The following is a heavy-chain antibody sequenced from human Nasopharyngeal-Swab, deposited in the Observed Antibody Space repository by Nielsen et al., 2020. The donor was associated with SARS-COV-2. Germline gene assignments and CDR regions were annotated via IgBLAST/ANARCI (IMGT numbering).Heavy chain of an antibody. V-gene: IGHV4-39*01. CDR3: ARSSRPYFDP. CDR1: GDSISNSDYY. Sequence: ETLSLTCTASGDSISNSDYYWAWIRQPPGKGLEWIGSIEYSGNSYSSPSLQSRVIISVDASKNQFSLRLTSVTAADTAVYFCARSSRPYFDPWGPGTLVSVSS. J-gene: IGHJ5*02. D-gene: IGHD2-2*01. CDR2: IEYSGNS.